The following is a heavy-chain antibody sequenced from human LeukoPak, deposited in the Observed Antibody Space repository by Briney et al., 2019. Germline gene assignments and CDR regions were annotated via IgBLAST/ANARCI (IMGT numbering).Heavy chain of an antibody. V-gene: IGHV3-15*01. J-gene: IGHJ4*02. Sequence: GGSLRLSCAASGFTFSNAWMSWVRQAPGKGLEWVGRIKSKTDGGTTDYAAPVKGRFTISRDDSKNTLYLQMNSLKTEDTAVYYCTTDWRQLGNFDYWGQGTLVTVSS. CDR1: GFTFSNAW. CDR2: IKSKTDGGTT. D-gene: IGHD6-6*01. CDR3: TTDWRQLGNFDY.